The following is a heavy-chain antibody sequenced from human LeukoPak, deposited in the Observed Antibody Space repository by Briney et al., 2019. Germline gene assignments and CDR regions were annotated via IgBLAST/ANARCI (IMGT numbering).Heavy chain of an antibody. J-gene: IGHJ4*02. CDR1: GGTFSSYA. CDR2: IIPIFGTA. D-gene: IGHD4-11*01. CDR3: ARLSNYGGNFDY. V-gene: IGHV1-69*05. Sequence: SVKVSCKASGGTFSSYAISWVRQAPGQGLEWMGGIIPIFGTANYAQKFQDRVIMTRDMSTSTVYMELSSLRSDDTAVYYCARLSNYGGNFDYWGQGTLVTVSS.